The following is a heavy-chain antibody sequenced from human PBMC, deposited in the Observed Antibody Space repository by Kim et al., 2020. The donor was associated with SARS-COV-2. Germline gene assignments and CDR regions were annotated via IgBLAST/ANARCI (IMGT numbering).Heavy chain of an antibody. J-gene: IGHJ3*02. CDR2: IYTSGST. CDR1: GGSISSGSYY. D-gene: IGHD3-10*01. Sequence: SETLSLTCTVSGGSISSGSYYWSWIRQPAGKGLEWIGRIYTSGSTNYNPSLKSRVTISVDTSKNQFSLKRSSVTAADTAVYYCARGPTVYYGSGSYYQPGAFAIWGQGTIVTVSS. V-gene: IGHV4-61*02. CDR3: ARGPTVYYGSGSYYQPGAFAI.